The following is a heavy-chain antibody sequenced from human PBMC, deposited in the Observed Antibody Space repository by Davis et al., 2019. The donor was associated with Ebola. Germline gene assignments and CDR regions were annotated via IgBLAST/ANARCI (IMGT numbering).Heavy chain of an antibody. Sequence: GESLKISCAAASGFAFSIHWMTWVRQAPGKGLEWVANIRQDGGETYYADSVKGRFAISRDNAKNSLYLQMNSLRVEDTAVYYCARDNYWKLDYWGQGILVTVSS. D-gene: IGHD4-11*01. V-gene: IGHV3-7*01. CDR2: IRQDGGET. J-gene: IGHJ4*02. CDR3: ARDNYWKLDY. CDR1: GFAFSIHW.